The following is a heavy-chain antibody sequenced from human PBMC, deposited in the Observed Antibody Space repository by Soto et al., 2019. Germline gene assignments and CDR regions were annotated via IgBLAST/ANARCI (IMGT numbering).Heavy chain of an antibody. CDR3: AASIFYYGMDV. V-gene: IGHV5-51*01. J-gene: IGHJ6*02. Sequence: GESLKISCKGSGYTFTNYWIGWVRQMPGKGPEWMGIIYPGDSDTKYNPSLQGQVTISADKSITTTYLQWSSLKASDTAIYYCAASIFYYGMDVWGQGTTVTVPS. CDR2: IYPGDSDT. CDR1: GYTFTNYW.